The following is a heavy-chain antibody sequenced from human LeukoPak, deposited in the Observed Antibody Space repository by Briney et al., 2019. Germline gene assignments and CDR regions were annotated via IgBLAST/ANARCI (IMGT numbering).Heavy chain of an antibody. Sequence: QTGGSLRLSCAASGFSFSSHWMHWVRQAPGKGLVWVSRINSDGCSISYADSVKGRFTISRDNAKNSLYLQMNSLRAEDTAVYYCAKQPAAFLYYYYGMDVWGQGTTVTVSS. V-gene: IGHV3-74*01. J-gene: IGHJ6*02. CDR2: INSDGCSI. D-gene: IGHD2-2*01. CDR1: GFSFSSHW. CDR3: AKQPAAFLYYYYGMDV.